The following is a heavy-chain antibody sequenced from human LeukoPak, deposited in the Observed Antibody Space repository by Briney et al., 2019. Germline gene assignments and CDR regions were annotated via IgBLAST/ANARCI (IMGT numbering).Heavy chain of an antibody. Sequence: GRSLRLSCAASGFTFSSYAMHWVRQAPGKGLEWVAVISYDGSNKYYADSVKGRFTISRDNSKNTLYLQMNSLRAEDTAVYYCAKFVGWFDPWGQGTLVTVSS. CDR3: AKFVGWFDP. V-gene: IGHV3-30*04. CDR2: ISYDGSNK. CDR1: GFTFSSYA. J-gene: IGHJ5*02.